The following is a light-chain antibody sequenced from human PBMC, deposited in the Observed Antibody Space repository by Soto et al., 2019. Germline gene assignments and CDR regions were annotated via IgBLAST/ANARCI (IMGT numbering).Light chain of an antibody. CDR1: SSDVGTYNL. J-gene: IGLJ2*01. CDR2: EGN. V-gene: IGLV2-23*01. CDR3: CSYAPSRTLL. Sequence: QSALTQPASVSGSPGESITISCTRTSSDVGTYNLVTWYQQHPGRVPKLILYEGNKRPSGVSSRFSASKSGNTASLTISGLQAEDEADYFCCSYAPSRTLLFGGGTKVTVL.